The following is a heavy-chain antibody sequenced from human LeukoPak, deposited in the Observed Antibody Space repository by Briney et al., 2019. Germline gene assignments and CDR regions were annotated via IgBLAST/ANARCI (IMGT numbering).Heavy chain of an antibody. V-gene: IGHV3-15*01. J-gene: IGHJ4*02. Sequence: GGSLRLSCAASGFTFSNAWMSWVRQAPGKGLEWVGRIKSKTDGGTTDYAAPVKGRFTISRDDSKNTLYLQMNSLKTEDTAVYYCTTHNYYGSGSFDYWGQGTLVTVSS. CDR3: TTHNYYGSGSFDY. CDR2: IKSKTDGGTT. D-gene: IGHD3-10*01. CDR1: GFTFSNAW.